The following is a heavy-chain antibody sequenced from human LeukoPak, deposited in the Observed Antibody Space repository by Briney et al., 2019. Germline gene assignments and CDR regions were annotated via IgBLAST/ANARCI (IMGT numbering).Heavy chain of an antibody. CDR1: GFTFSSYS. CDR2: ISSSSSYI. V-gene: IGHV3-21*01. J-gene: IGHJ4*02. Sequence: GGSLRLSCAASGFTFSSYSMNWVRQAPGKGLEWVSSISSSSSYIYYADSVKGRFTISRDNAKNSLYLQMNGLRAEDTAVYYCARDSPTARLGYWGQGTLVTVSS. D-gene: IGHD4-17*01. CDR3: ARDSPTARLGY.